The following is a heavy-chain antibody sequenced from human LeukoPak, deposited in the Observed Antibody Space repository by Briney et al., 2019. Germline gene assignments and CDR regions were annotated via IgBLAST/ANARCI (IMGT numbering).Heavy chain of an antibody. CDR2: IYSGGST. CDR1: GFTVSSNY. Sequence: GGSLRLSCAASGFTVSSNYMSWVRQAPGKGLEWVSVIYSGGSTYYADSVKGRFTISRDNSKSTLYLQMNSLRAEDTAVYYCARVVRGGNYYYYMDVWGKGTTVTVSS. J-gene: IGHJ6*03. CDR3: ARVVRGGNYYYYMDV. D-gene: IGHD4-23*01. V-gene: IGHV3-66*02.